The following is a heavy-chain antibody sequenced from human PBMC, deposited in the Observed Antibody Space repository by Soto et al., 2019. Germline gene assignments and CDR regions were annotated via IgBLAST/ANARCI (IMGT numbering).Heavy chain of an antibody. Sequence: ASVKVSCKASGGTFSSYTISWVRQAPGQGLEWMGRIIPIFGIANYAQKFQGRVTIAADKSTSTAYMELISLRSEDTAVYYCARESGYDYNFDYWGQGTLVTVSS. D-gene: IGHD5-12*01. CDR3: ARESGYDYNFDY. V-gene: IGHV1-69*04. CDR1: GGTFSSYT. J-gene: IGHJ4*02. CDR2: IIPIFGIA.